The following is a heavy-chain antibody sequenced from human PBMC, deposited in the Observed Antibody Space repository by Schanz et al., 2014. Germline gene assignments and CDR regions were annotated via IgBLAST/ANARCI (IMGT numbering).Heavy chain of an antibody. CDR2: IIPVLNIA. J-gene: IGHJ6*03. Sequence: QLQLVQSGAEVKKPGSSVKVSCKLSGGTFSSYTISWMRQAPGQGLEWMGKIIPVLNIATYAQRFQGRVSITADTSTNTAYMELSSLRSEDTAVYYCARLGTGMAVAGSVIDSYYYYMDVWGEGTTVTVSS. D-gene: IGHD6-19*01. V-gene: IGHV1-69*02. CDR1: GGTFSSYT. CDR3: ARLGTGMAVAGSVIDSYYYYMDV.